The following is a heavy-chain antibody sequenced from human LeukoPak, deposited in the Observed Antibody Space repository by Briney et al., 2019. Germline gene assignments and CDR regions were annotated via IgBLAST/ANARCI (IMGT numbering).Heavy chain of an antibody. D-gene: IGHD3-22*01. J-gene: IGHJ4*02. CDR1: GYTFTRYH. CDR3: ARDRPSRPDYYDSSGYSVWGY. V-gene: IGHV1-2*02. CDR2: INPNSGGT. Sequence: ASVKVSCKASGYTFTRYHIHWVRQAPGQGLEWMGVINPNSGGTNYAQKFQGRVTMTRDTSISTAYMELSRLRSDDTAVYYCARDRPSRPDYYDSSGYSVWGYWGQGTLVTVSS.